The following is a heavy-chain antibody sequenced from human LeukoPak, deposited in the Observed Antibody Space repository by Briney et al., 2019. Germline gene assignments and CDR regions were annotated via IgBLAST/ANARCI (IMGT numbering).Heavy chain of an antibody. CDR2: IYYSGST. V-gene: IGHV4-39*07. CDR1: GGSISSSSYY. CDR3: ARGLLTYYYDSSGYKGSYYFDY. D-gene: IGHD3-22*01. Sequence: KPSETLSLTCTVSGGSISSSSYYWGWIRQPPGKGLEWIGSIYYSGSTYYNPSLKSRVTISVDTSKNQFSLKLSSVTAADTAVYYCARGLLTYYYDSSGYKGSYYFDYWGQGTLVTVSS. J-gene: IGHJ4*02.